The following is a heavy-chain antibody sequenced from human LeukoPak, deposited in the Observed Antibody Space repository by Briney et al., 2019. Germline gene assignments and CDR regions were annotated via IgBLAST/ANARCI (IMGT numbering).Heavy chain of an antibody. CDR3: ARAVAMVRGVITTVFDY. CDR2: ISAYNGNT. J-gene: IGHJ4*02. Sequence: ASVKVSCKASGYTFTSYGISWVLQAPGQGLEWMGWISAYNGNTNYAQKLQGRVTMTTDTSTSTAYMELRSLRSDDTAVYYCARAVAMVRGVITTVFDYWGQGTLVTVSS. CDR1: GYTFTSYG. D-gene: IGHD3-10*01. V-gene: IGHV1-18*01.